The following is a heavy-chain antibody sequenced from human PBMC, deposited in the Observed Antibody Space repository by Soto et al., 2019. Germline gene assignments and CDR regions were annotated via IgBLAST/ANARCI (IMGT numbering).Heavy chain of an antibody. CDR1: GYTFTSYG. Sequence: GASVKVSCKASGYTFTSYGISWVRQAPGQGLEWMGWISAYNGNTNYAQKLQGRVTMTTDTSTSTAYMELRSLRSDDTAVYYCARDQKGGSAAAVHYYYYGMDVWGQGTTVTVSS. D-gene: IGHD6-13*01. CDR3: ARDQKGGSAAAVHYYYYGMDV. V-gene: IGHV1-18*01. CDR2: ISAYNGNT. J-gene: IGHJ6*02.